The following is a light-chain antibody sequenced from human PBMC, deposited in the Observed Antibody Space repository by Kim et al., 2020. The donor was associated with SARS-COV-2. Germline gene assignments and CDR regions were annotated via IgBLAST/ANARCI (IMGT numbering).Light chain of an antibody. CDR2: AAS. V-gene: IGKV3-20*01. CDR1: ESLSVDY. Sequence: SPGARATLSCRASESLSVDYLAWYQQKPGQTPRLLIFAASTRASGVPDRFSGSGSGTDFTLTIARLETEDFAVYYCQQYVRLPWTFGQGTKVDIK. J-gene: IGKJ1*01. CDR3: QQYVRLPWT.